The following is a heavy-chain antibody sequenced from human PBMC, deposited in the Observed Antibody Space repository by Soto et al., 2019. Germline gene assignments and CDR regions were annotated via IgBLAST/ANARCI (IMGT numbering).Heavy chain of an antibody. J-gene: IGHJ5*02. D-gene: IGHD3-3*02. CDR3: ASPKIAFYNWFDP. CDR2: IYYSGST. CDR1: RGSISSSSYY. V-gene: IGHV4-39*01. Sequence: SETLSLTCTVSRGSISSSSYYWGWIRQPPGKWLEWIGSIYYSGSTYYNPSLKSRVTISVDTSKNQFSLKLSSVTAADTAVYYCASPKIAFYNWFDPWGQGTLVTVS.